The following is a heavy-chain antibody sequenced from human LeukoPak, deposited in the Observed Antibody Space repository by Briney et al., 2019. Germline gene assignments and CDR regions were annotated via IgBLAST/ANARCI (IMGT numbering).Heavy chain of an antibody. CDR2: INHSGST. Sequence: SSETLSLTCAVYGGSFSGYYWSWIRQPPGKGLEWIGEINHSGSTNYNPSLKSRVTISVDTSKNQFSLKLSSVTAADTAVYYCASTKGGAGDYWGQGTLVTVSS. V-gene: IGHV4-34*01. CDR1: GGSFSGYY. CDR3: ASTKGGAGDY. D-gene: IGHD3-16*01. J-gene: IGHJ4*02.